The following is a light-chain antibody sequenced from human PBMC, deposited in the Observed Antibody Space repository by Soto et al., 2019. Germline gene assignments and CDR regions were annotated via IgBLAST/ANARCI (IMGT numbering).Light chain of an antibody. CDR1: SSDIGGYDY. Sequence: QSVLTQPPSASGSPGQSVTISCTGTSSDIGGYDYVSWFQHHPGRAPKLMIYELTKRPSGVPDRFSGSRSGNTASLTVSGLQAEGEADYYCSSYAGSNNVIFGGGTKVTVL. CDR2: ELT. CDR3: SSYAGSNNVI. V-gene: IGLV2-8*01. J-gene: IGLJ2*01.